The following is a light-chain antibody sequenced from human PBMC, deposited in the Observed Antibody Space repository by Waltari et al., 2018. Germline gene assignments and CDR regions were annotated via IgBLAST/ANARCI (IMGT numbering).Light chain of an antibody. V-gene: IGLV2-23*02. CDR2: GVS. Sequence: QQDPGQAPKLMVYGVSSPPSGVSNPLCGSKSGYTASRTISGFHVEAEADYYCCSYAVSSTHAVFGGGTKLTVL. J-gene: IGLJ2*01. CDR3: CSYAVSSTHAV.